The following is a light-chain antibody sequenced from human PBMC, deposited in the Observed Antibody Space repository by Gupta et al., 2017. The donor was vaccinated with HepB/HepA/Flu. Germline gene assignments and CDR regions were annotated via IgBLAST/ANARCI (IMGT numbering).Light chain of an antibody. CDR2: GAS. CDR1: HGIGSD. V-gene: IGKV3-15*01. J-gene: IGKJ5*01. CDR3: QQHNNWPPIT. Sequence: EIVMTQSPATLSVSPGERVTLSCRASHGIGSDLVWYQQKPGRAPTLLIYGASTRATGVPARFSGSGYGTDFTLTISGRQSEDIAVYYCQQHNNWPPITFGQGTRLEIK.